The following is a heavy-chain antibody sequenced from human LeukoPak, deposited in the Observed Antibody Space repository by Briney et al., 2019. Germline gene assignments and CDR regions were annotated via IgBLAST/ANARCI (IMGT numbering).Heavy chain of an antibody. CDR2: INPDTGRT. Sequence: ASVKVSCKASGYIFTGYYMHWLRQAPGQGLECMGRINPDTGRTNYAQNFQGRITMTRDTSISTAYMELSRLRSDDTAVYYCARNRGGDHYFDYWGQGTLVTVSS. V-gene: IGHV1-2*02. CDR1: GYIFTGYY. D-gene: IGHD2-21*02. J-gene: IGHJ4*02. CDR3: ARNRGGDHYFDY.